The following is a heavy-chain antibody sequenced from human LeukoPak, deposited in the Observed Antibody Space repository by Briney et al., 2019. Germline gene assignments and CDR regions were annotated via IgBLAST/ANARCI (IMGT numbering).Heavy chain of an antibody. CDR1: GYTFTSYG. D-gene: IGHD2-21*02. CDR2: LSHYNGNT. Sequence: KVSCKASGYTFTSYGISWVRQAPGQGLEWLGWLSHYNGNTNYAQKFRCRVTVTTDTSTSTAYMELRSLTSDDTAVYFCARTQDVTYYYYDMDVWGKGTTVTVSS. V-gene: IGHV1-18*01. J-gene: IGHJ6*03. CDR3: ARTQDVTYYYYDMDV.